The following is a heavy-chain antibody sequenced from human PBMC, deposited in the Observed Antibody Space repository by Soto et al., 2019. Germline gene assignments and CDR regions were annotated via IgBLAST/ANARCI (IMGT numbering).Heavy chain of an antibody. Sequence: EVQLVESGGGLVQPGRSLILSCVASGFTFGDYGMHWVRQAPGRGPEWVSGVTWNSGNIAYAETVKGRFTISRDNAKNSLYLQMNSLRDEDTALYYCLKDGLTSLFGLVYDGSNIWGHGTMVIVSS. J-gene: IGHJ3*02. CDR1: GFTFGDYG. D-gene: IGHD3-3*01. V-gene: IGHV3-9*01. CDR3: LKDGLTSLFGLVYDGSNI. CDR2: VTWNSGNI.